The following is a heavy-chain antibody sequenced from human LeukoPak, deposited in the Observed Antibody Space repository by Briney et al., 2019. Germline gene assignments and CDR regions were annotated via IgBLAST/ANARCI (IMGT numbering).Heavy chain of an antibody. Sequence: GGSLRLSCAAAGFTFSSYAMSWVRQAPGKGLDWVSAISGSGGSTYYADSVKGRFTISRDNSKNTLYLQMNSLRAEDTAVYYCAKDRTASPKIVVVINSPSDYWGQGTLVTVSS. V-gene: IGHV3-23*01. J-gene: IGHJ4*02. CDR2: ISGSGGST. D-gene: IGHD3-22*01. CDR3: AKDRTASPKIVVVINSPSDY. CDR1: GFTFSSYA.